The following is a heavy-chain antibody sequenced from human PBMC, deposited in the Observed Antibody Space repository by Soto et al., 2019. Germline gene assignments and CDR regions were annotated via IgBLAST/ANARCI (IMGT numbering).Heavy chain of an antibody. CDR2: ISGSGGST. Sequence: GGSLRLSCAASGFTFSSYAMSWVRQAPGKGLEWVSAISGSGGSTYYADSVKGLFTISRDNSKNTLYLQMNSLRAEDPAVYYCAKDEAGIAAAGDAFDIWGQGTMVTVSS. CDR1: GFTFSSYA. V-gene: IGHV3-23*01. D-gene: IGHD6-13*01. J-gene: IGHJ3*02. CDR3: AKDEAGIAAAGDAFDI.